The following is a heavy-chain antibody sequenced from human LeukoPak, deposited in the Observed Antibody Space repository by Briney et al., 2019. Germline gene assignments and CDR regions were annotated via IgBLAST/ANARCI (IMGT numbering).Heavy chain of an antibody. CDR1: GFTFSSYS. J-gene: IGHJ4*02. CDR2: ISSSSSYI. D-gene: IGHD6-13*01. Sequence: GGSLRLSCAASGFTFSSYSMNWVRQAPGKGLEWVSSISSSSSYIYYADSVKGRFTISRDNAKNSLYLQMNSLRAEDTAVYYCARAPVAAADPTFDYWGQGTLVTVSS. CDR3: ARAPVAAADPTFDY. V-gene: IGHV3-21*01.